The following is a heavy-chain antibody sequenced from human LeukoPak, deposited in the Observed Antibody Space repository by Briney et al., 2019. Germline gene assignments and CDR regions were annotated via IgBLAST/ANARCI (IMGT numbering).Heavy chain of an antibody. Sequence: ASVTVSCKASGYTFTGYYMHWVRQAPGQGLEWMGWINPNSGGTNYAQKFQGRVTMTRDTSISTAYMELSRLRSDDTAVYYCARARIGYCSSTSCRDAFDIWGQGTMVTVSS. V-gene: IGHV1-2*02. CDR2: INPNSGGT. D-gene: IGHD2-2*01. CDR3: ARARIGYCSSTSCRDAFDI. CDR1: GYTFTGYY. J-gene: IGHJ3*02.